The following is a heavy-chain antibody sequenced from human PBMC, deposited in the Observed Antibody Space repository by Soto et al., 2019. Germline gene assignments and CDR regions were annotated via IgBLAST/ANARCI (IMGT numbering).Heavy chain of an antibody. Sequence: ASVKVSCKASGYTFTSYGISWVRQAPGQGLEWMGWISAYNGNTNYAQKLQGRVTMTTDTSTSTAYMELRSLRSDDTAVYYCARGRYCSGGSSSWAYFDHWGRGTLVTVSS. CDR2: ISAYNGNT. CDR1: GYTFTSYG. V-gene: IGHV1-18*01. CDR3: ARGRYCSGGSSSWAYFDH. J-gene: IGHJ4*02. D-gene: IGHD2-15*01.